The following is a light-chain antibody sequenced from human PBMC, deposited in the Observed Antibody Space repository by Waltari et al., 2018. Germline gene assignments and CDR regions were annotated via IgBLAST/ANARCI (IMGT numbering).Light chain of an antibody. J-gene: IGLJ2*01. Sequence: SALTQPASVSGSPGQSITISCTGTRSDVGGYNYVSWYQQHPHKAPKLVIYDVSKRPSGASYRFSGFKSGNTASLTISGLQAEDEADYYCSSYTTSNTFLFGGGTKLTVL. CDR1: RSDVGGYNY. V-gene: IGLV2-14*03. CDR2: DVS. CDR3: SSYTTSNTFL.